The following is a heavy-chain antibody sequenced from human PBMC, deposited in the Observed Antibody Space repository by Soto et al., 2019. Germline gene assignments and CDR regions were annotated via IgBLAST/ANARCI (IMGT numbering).Heavy chain of an antibody. V-gene: IGHV3-21*01. D-gene: IGHD6-13*01. CDR3: ARDTEQQEFYFDY. CDR1: GFTFSSYA. Sequence: GGSLRLSCAASGFTFSSYAMSWVRQAPGKGLEWVSSIVGSSSYIYYADSVKGRFTISRDNAKNSLYLQMNSLRAEDTAVYYCARDTEQQEFYFDYWGQGTLVTVSS. CDR2: IVGSSSYI. J-gene: IGHJ4*02.